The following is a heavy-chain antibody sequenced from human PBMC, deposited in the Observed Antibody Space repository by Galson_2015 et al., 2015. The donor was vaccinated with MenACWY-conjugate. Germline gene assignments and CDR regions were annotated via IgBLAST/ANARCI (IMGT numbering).Heavy chain of an antibody. CDR3: ARVLLRDIRTWEGYSHYYMDV. D-gene: IGHD5-12*01. CDR1: GLIVSNNY. Sequence: SLRLSCAASGLIVSNNYMRWVRQAPGKGLEWVSVIYSGGCTYYADSVKGRVTISRDNAKNTVYLQMNSLRAEDTAVYYCARVLLRDIRTWEGYSHYYMDVWGKGTTVTVSS. V-gene: IGHV3-53*01. CDR2: IYSGGCT. J-gene: IGHJ6*03.